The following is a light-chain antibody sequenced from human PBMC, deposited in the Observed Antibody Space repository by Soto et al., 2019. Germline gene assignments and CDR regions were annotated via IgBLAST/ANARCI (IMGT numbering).Light chain of an antibody. J-gene: IGKJ5*01. CDR2: DAS. V-gene: IGKV3-11*01. CDR3: QQRSNWPT. Sequence: EIVLTQSPATLSLSPGGRATLSCRASQSVSSYLAWYQQKPGQAPRLLIYDASNRATGIPARFSGSGSGTNFPLPISSLEPEDFAVYYCQQRSNWPTFGQGTRLEIK. CDR1: QSVSSY.